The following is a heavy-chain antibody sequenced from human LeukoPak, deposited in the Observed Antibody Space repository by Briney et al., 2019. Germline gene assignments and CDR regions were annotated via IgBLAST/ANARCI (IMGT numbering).Heavy chain of an antibody. J-gene: IGHJ4*02. CDR2: IYYSGST. V-gene: IGHV4-39*01. CDR1: GGSISSSSYY. D-gene: IGHD3-3*01. Sequence: SETLSLTCTVSGGSISSSSYYWGWIRQPPGKGLEWIGSIYYSGSTYYNPSHKSRVTISVDTSKNQFSLKLSSVTAADTAVYYCAGHDFWSGYYRVEYYFDYWGQGTLVTVSS. CDR3: AGHDFWSGYYRVEYYFDY.